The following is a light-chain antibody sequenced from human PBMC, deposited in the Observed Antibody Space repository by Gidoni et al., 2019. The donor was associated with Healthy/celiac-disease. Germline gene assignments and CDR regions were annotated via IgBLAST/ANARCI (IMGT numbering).Light chain of an antibody. Sequence: EIVLTQSPATLSLSPGERATLSCRASQSVSSYLAWYQQKPGQAPRLLSYDASNRATCIPARFSGSGSGPDFTLTISSLEPEDFAVYYCQKRSNWPPTFGGGTKVEIK. V-gene: IGKV3-11*01. CDR3: QKRSNWPPT. J-gene: IGKJ4*01. CDR2: DAS. CDR1: QSVSSY.